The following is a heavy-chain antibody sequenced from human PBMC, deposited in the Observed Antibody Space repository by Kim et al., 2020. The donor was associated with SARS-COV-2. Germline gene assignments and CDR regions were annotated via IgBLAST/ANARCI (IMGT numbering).Heavy chain of an antibody. CDR2: ISSSYI. CDR3: AILWFGELFDY. D-gene: IGHD3-10*01. J-gene: IGHJ4*02. V-gene: IGHV3-21*01. Sequence: GGSLRLSCAASGFTFSSYSMNWVRQAPGKGLEWVSSISSSYIYYADSVKGRFTISRDNAKNSLYLQMNSLRAEDTAVYYCAILWFGELFDYWGQGTLVTV. CDR1: GFTFSSYS.